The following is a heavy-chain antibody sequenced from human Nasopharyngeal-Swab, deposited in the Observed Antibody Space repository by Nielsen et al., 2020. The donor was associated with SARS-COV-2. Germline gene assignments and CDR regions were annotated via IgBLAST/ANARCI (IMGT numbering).Heavy chain of an antibody. D-gene: IGHD1-26*01. V-gene: IGHV3-74*01. CDR1: GFTFGSYW. J-gene: IGHJ4*02. CDR3: GKFPVNGPIVFDY. Sequence: GESLKISCGASGFTFGSYWMHWVRQAPGKGLVWVSGISADGGSPRYADSVRGRFTISRDNAKNTLFLQMNSLRVEDTAVYYCGKFPVNGPIVFDYWGQGTLVTVSS. CDR2: ISADGGSP.